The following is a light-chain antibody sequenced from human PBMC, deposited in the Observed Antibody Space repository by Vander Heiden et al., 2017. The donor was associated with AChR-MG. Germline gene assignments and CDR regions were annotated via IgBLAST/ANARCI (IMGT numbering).Light chain of an antibody. V-gene: IGKV1-5*03. CDR1: QSISSR. CDR2: KAS. CDR3: QQDKSYSGLT. J-gene: IGKJ4*01. Sequence: DIQMTQSPSTLSASVGDRVTITCRASQSISSRLAWYQQKPGKAPKLLIYKASSLESGVPSRFSGSGSVTEFTLSISSRHPDDFATYYCQQDKSYSGLTFGGRTKVEIK.